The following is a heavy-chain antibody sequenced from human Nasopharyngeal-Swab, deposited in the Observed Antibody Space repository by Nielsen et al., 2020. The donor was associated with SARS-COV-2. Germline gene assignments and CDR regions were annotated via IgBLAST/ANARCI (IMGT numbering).Heavy chain of an antibody. D-gene: IGHD6-13*01. Sequence: SETLSLTCTVSGGSISNYYWTWIRQPAGKGLEWIGLIYSSDSTNYNPSLKSRVTMSVDTSKNQFSLRLYSVTAADTAVYYCARGFGSSWYFLDYWGQGTLVTVSS. J-gene: IGHJ4*02. CDR1: GGSISNYY. CDR2: IYSSDST. CDR3: ARGFGSSWYFLDY. V-gene: IGHV4-4*07.